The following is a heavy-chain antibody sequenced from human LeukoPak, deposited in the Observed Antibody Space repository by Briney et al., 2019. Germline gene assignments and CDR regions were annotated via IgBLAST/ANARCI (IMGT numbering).Heavy chain of an antibody. J-gene: IGHJ4*02. Sequence: GGSLRLSCAASGFTFSSYSMNWVRRAPGKGLEWVSSISSSSSYIYYADSVKGRFTISRDNAKNSLYLQMNSLRAEDTAVYYCARVGSGWYDYWGQGTLVTVSS. CDR1: GFTFSSYS. V-gene: IGHV3-21*01. D-gene: IGHD6-19*01. CDR2: ISSSSSYI. CDR3: ARVGSGWYDY.